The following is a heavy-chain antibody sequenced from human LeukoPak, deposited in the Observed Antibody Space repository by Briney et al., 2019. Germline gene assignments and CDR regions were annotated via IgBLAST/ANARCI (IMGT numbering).Heavy chain of an antibody. CDR2: IHPCDSDT. CDR3: ARLGSSSSWSRSPLEY. CDR1: GYSFTSYW. V-gene: IGHV5-51*01. Sequence: GESLQISCKGSGYSFTSYWIGCLRQMPGKGLQWMGMIHPCDSDTSYSPSFQGQVTISADKSISTAYVQWSSLKASDTAMYYCARLGSSSSWSRSPLEYWGQGTLVTVSS. D-gene: IGHD6-13*01. J-gene: IGHJ4*02.